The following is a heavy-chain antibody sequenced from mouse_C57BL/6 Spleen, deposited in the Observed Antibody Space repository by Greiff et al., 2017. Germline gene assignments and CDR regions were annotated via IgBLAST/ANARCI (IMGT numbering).Heavy chain of an antibody. D-gene: IGHD2-3*01. CDR2: IDPSDSYT. V-gene: IGHV1-50*01. Sequence: QVQLKQPGAELVKPGASVKLSCKASGYTFTSYWMQWVKQRPGQGLEWIGEIDPSDSYTNYNQKFKGKATLTVDTSSSTAYMQLSSLTSEDSAVYYCARGGDGYYDFDYWGQGTTLTVSS. CDR1: GYTFTSYW. CDR3: ARGGDGYYDFDY. J-gene: IGHJ2*01.